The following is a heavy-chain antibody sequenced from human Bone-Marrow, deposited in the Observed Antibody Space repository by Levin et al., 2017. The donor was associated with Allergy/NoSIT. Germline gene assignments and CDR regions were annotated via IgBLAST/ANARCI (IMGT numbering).Heavy chain of an antibody. J-gene: IGHJ4*02. Sequence: SPTLSLTCTVSDGSIRTTSYYWAWIRQPPGKGLEWIGTIYYSGRTYYNPSLQSRLTISMDTSKKQFSLNMISATAADTAVYFCARGPGVSGLDYWGQGILVTVSS. V-gene: IGHV4-39*01. CDR3: ARGPGVSGLDY. CDR1: DGSIRTTSYY. D-gene: IGHD3-10*01. CDR2: IYYSGRT.